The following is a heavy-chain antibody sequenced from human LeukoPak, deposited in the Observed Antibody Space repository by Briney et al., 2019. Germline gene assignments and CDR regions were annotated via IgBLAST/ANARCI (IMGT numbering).Heavy chain of an antibody. D-gene: IGHD1-26*01. CDR1: GFTFSSYG. Sequence: GRSLRLSCAASGFTFSSYGMHWVRQAPGKGLEWVAVISYDGSNKYYADSVKGRFTISRDNSKNTLYLQMNSLRAEDTAVYYCASISTSGSYLGDAFDIWGQGTMVTVSS. V-gene: IGHV3-30*03. CDR3: ASISTSGSYLGDAFDI. J-gene: IGHJ3*02. CDR2: ISYDGSNK.